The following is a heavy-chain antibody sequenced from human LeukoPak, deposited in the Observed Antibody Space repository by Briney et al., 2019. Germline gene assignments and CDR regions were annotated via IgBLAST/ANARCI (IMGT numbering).Heavy chain of an antibody. CDR1: GDSFSSVTDY. Sequence: SETLSLTCTVSGDSFSSVTDYWAWIRQPPGKGLEWIASGDFSGGTYYNPSLESRVAISADMSKNQFSLKLTSVTGADTAVYYCAGERGEEYSSGWYKRNYFDNWGQGIRVTVSS. CDR3: AGERGEEYSSGWYKRNYFDN. D-gene: IGHD6-19*01. J-gene: IGHJ4*02. CDR2: GDFSGGT. V-gene: IGHV4-39*07.